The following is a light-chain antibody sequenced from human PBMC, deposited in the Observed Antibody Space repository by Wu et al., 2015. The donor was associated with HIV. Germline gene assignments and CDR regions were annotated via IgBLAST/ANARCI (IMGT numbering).Light chain of an antibody. CDR2: AAS. CDR3: QQFSNWPPEFS. J-gene: IGKJ2*03. V-gene: IGKV3D-20*02. CDR1: QSVSSSY. Sequence: EIVLTQSPGTLSLSPGERATLSCRASQSVSSSYLAWYQRKPDQPPRLLIYAASSRATGIPARFSGSGSGTDFTLTISSLEPEDFAIYYCQQFSNWPPEFSFGLGDQAGDQ.